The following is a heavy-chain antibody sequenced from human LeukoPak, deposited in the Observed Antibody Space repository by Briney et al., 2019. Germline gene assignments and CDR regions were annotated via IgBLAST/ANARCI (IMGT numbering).Heavy chain of an antibody. J-gene: IGHJ3*02. CDR1: GAFSTNYS. CDR2: INTSGDT. D-gene: IGHD2-2*01. CDR3: ARTLLPATMGAFDI. V-gene: IGHV4-4*07. Sequence: SETLSLTCSVSGAFSTNYSWSWIRQPAGEGLQWIGRINTSGDTYYNPSLKSRVTMSVDTSKKQFSLNLSSMAAADTAVYYCARTLLPATMGAFDIWGQGTMVTVSS.